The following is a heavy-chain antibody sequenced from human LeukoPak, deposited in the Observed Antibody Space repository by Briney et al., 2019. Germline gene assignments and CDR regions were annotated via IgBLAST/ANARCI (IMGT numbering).Heavy chain of an antibody. J-gene: IGHJ4*02. CDR2: IYYSGST. V-gene: IGHV4-39*01. CDR1: GGSISSSSHY. CDR3: ARHEYSSSYRFDY. D-gene: IGHD6-6*01. Sequence: SETLSLTCTVSGGSISSSSHYWGWIRQPPGKGLEWIGSIYYSGSTYYNPSLKSRVTISVDTPKNQFSLKLSSVTAADTAVYYCARHEYSSSYRFDYWGQGTLVTVSS.